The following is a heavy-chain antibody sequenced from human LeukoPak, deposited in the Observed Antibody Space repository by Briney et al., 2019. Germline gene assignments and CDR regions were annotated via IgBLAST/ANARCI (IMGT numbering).Heavy chain of an antibody. CDR2: IYTGGST. D-gene: IGHD3-3*01. Sequence: NPSETLSLTCTVSGGSISSYYWSWLRQPPGKGLKGMGYIYTGGSTNYHPSLKSRVTISVDTAKSQFSLKLSSVTAADTAVYYCARAPGPRIRFLEWPYYYYYYKDVWGKGTTVTVSS. CDR3: ARAPGPRIRFLEWPYYYYYYKDV. CDR1: GGSISSYY. J-gene: IGHJ6*03. V-gene: IGHV4-4*09.